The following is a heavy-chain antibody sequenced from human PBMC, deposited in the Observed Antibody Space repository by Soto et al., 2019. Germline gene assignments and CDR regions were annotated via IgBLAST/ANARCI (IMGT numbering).Heavy chain of an antibody. J-gene: IGHJ6*02. CDR2: IDWDNDK. CDR1: GFSLSTSGMC. D-gene: IGHD3-9*01. Sequence: SGPTLVNPTQTLTLTCTFSGFSLSTSGMCVSWIRQPPGKALEWLSLIDWDNDKYYSTSLKTRLTISKDTSKNQVVLTMTNIDPVDTATYYCARTPGGYDILTGYYYYYGMDVWGQGTTVTVSS. V-gene: IGHV2-70*01. CDR3: ARTPGGYDILTGYYYYYGMDV.